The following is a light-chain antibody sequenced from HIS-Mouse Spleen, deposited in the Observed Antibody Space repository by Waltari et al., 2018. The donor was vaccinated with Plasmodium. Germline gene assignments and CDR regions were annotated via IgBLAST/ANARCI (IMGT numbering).Light chain of an antibody. CDR1: QSVSSY. J-gene: IGKJ2*01. Sequence: EIVLTQSPATLSLSPGERATLSCRASQSVSSYLAWYQPKPGQAPRLLSYDASNRATGIPARFSGSGSGTDFTLTISSLEPEDFAVYYCQQRSNWPLYTFGQGTKLEIK. CDR3: QQRSNWPLYT. V-gene: IGKV3-11*01. CDR2: DAS.